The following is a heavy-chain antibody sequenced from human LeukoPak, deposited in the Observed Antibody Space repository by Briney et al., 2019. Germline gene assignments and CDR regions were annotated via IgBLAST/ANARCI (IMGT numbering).Heavy chain of an antibody. CDR2: IYYSGST. J-gene: IGHJ4*02. Sequence: PSQTLSLTCTVSGGSISSGDYYWSWIRQPPGKGLEWIGYIYYSGSTYYNPSLKSRVTISVDTSKNQFSLKLSSVTAADTAVYYCARGSYYDSSGYYSYYFDYWGQGTLVTVSS. CDR1: GGSISSGDYY. V-gene: IGHV4-30-4*01. D-gene: IGHD3-22*01. CDR3: ARGSYYDSSGYYSYYFDY.